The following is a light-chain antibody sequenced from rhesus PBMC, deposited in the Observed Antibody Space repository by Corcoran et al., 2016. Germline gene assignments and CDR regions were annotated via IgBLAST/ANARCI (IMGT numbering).Light chain of an antibody. Sequence: DIQMTQSPSSLSASVGDTVTITCRASQGISSWLAWYQQKPGKAPKLLISTASSLQSGVPSRFSGSGSGTDFTLTISSLQSEDFATYYCQQYSSRPYSFGQGTKVEIK. J-gene: IGKJ2*01. CDR1: QGISSW. CDR3: QQYSSRPYS. V-gene: IGKV1-22*01. CDR2: TAS.